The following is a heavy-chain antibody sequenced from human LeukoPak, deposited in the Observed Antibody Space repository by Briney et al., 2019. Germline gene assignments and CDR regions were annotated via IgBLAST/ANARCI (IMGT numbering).Heavy chain of an antibody. CDR1: GGSISSGSYY. Sequence: SQTLSLTCTVSGGSISSGSYYWSWIRQPAGKGLEWIGRIYTSGSTNYNPSLKSRVTISVDTSKNQFPLKLSSVTAADTAVYYCARDGGYSYGYDYWGQGTLVTVSS. J-gene: IGHJ4*02. V-gene: IGHV4-61*02. CDR2: IYTSGST. CDR3: ARDGGYSYGYDY. D-gene: IGHD5-18*01.